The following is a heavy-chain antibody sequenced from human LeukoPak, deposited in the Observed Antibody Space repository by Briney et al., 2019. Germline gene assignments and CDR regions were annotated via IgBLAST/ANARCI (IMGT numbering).Heavy chain of an antibody. CDR1: GGSISSYY. Sequence: SETLSLTCTVSGGSISSYYWSWIRQPPGKGLEWIGYIYYSGSTNYNPSLKSRVTISVDTSKNQFSLKLSSVTAADTAVYYCARPHGASPYWYFDLWGRGTLVTVSS. D-gene: IGHD4/OR15-4a*01. CDR3: ARPHGASPYWYFDL. J-gene: IGHJ2*01. V-gene: IGHV4-59*08. CDR2: IYYSGST.